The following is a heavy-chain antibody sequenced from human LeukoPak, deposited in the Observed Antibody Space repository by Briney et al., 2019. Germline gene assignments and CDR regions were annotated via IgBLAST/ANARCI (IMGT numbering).Heavy chain of an antibody. CDR2: ISSLGISS. D-gene: IGHD1-26*01. V-gene: IGHV3-23*01. CDR1: GFTFSNYA. J-gene: IGHJ4*02. CDR3: AEDTGSLATNLDY. Sequence: PGGSLRLSCTGSGFTFSNYAITWVRQAPGKGLEWVSSISSLGISSYYADSVKGRFTISRDNSKNTLYLQMNSLRAEDTAIYYCAEDTGSLATNLDYWGQGTLVTVSS.